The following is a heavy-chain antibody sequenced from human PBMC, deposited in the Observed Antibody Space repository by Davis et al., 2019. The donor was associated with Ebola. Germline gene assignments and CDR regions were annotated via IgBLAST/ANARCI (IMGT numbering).Heavy chain of an antibody. CDR1: GFTVSSNY. D-gene: IGHD3-22*01. V-gene: IGHV3-15*01. J-gene: IGHJ4*02. CDR2: IKSKTDGGTT. Sequence: GESLKISCAASGFTVSSNYMSWVRQAPGKGLEWVGRIKSKTDGGTTDYAAPVKGRFNIARDDSKNTLYLQMNSLKTEDTAVYYCWGIDGYYYDSSGYYSYWGQGTLVTVSS. CDR3: WGIDGYYYDSSGYYSY.